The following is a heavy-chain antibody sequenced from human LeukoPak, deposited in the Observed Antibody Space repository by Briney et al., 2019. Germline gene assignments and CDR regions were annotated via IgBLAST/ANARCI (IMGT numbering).Heavy chain of an antibody. CDR3: ARNTETAIPLPYYFDY. J-gene: IGHJ4*02. Sequence: ASVKVSCKASGYTFTSYAMHWVRQAPGQRLECMGWINTGNGNTKYSQKFQGRVTITRDTSASTAYMDLSSLRSEDTAVYYCARNTETAIPLPYYFDYWGQGTLVTVSS. V-gene: IGHV1-3*04. CDR2: INTGNGNT. D-gene: IGHD2-21*02. CDR1: GYTFTSYA.